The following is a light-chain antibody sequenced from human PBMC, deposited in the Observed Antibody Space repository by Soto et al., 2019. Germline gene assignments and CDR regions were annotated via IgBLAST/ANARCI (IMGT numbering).Light chain of an antibody. CDR3: MQGLQVPLT. J-gene: IGKJ2*01. Sequence: DIVMTQSPLSLPVTPGEPASISCRSSQSLLHSSGHNFLDWYLQKPGQSPQLLIYLGSNRASGVPDRFSGSGSGTDFTLKISRVEAEDVGVYYCMQGLQVPLTFGQGTKLEIK. CDR1: QSLLHSSGHNF. CDR2: LGS. V-gene: IGKV2-28*01.